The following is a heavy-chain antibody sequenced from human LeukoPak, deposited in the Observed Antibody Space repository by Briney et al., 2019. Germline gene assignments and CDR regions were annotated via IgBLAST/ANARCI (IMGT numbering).Heavy chain of an antibody. Sequence: PSETLSLTCSVSGGSISPYYWSWIRQPPGKGLEWIGYIYYSGTTNYNPSLQSRVTISVATSKNQFSLKLSSVTAADTALYYCARDRASAGGFDYWGQGALVTVSS. J-gene: IGHJ4*02. V-gene: IGHV4-59*01. CDR1: GGSISPYY. CDR3: ARDRASAGGFDY. CDR2: IYYSGTT. D-gene: IGHD2-15*01.